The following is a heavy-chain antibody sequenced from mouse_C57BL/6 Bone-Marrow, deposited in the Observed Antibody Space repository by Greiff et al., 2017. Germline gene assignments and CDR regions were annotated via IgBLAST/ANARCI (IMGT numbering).Heavy chain of an antibody. D-gene: IGHD1-1*01. V-gene: IGHV1-81*01. CDR1: GYTFTSYG. J-gene: IGHJ1*03. CDR3: ARCYYGSDWYFDV. Sequence: VQLQQSGAELARPGASVKLSCKASGYTFTSYGISWVKQRTGQGLEWIGEIYPRSGNTYYNEKFKGKATLTADKSSSTAYMELRSLTSEDSAVXFCARCYYGSDWYFDVWGTGTTVTVSS. CDR2: IYPRSGNT.